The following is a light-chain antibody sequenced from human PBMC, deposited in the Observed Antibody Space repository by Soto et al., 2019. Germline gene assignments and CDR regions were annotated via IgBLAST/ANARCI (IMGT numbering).Light chain of an antibody. Sequence: DIQMTQSPSTLSASVGDRVTITCRASQSISSWLAWYQQKPGKAPKLLIYKASSLESGVPSRFSGSGSGTEFTLTISSLQSEDFALYYCQQYNNWPRTFGQGTKVDIK. CDR2: KAS. V-gene: IGKV1-5*03. CDR3: QQYNNWPRT. J-gene: IGKJ1*01. CDR1: QSISSW.